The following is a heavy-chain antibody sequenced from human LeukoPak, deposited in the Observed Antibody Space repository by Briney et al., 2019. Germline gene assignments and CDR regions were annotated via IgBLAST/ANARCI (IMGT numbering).Heavy chain of an antibody. V-gene: IGHV1-69*04. CDR2: IIPILGIA. Sequence: SVKVSCKASGGTFSSYAISWVRQAPGQGLEWMGRIIPILGIANYAQKFQGRVTITADKSTSTAYMELSSLRSEDTAVYYCAADYYDSSGPSSFDYWGQGTLVTVSS. J-gene: IGHJ4*02. D-gene: IGHD3-22*01. CDR1: GGTFSSYA. CDR3: AADYYDSSGPSSFDY.